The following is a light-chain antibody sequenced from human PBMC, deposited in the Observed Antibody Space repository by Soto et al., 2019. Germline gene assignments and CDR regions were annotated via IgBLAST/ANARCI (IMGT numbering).Light chain of an antibody. CDR2: DAS. CDR3: QQRSNWPPLT. Sequence: EIVLTQSPATLSLSPGERATLSCRASQSINRHLAWYRQKPGQAPRLLIYDASNRATGIPARFSGSGSGTDFTLTISSLEPEDFGVYYCQQRSNWPPLTFGGGTKVDTK. J-gene: IGKJ4*01. V-gene: IGKV3-11*01. CDR1: QSINRH.